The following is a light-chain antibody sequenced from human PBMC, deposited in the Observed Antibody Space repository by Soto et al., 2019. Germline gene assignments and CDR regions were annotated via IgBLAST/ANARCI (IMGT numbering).Light chain of an antibody. V-gene: IGKV1-5*03. CDR1: QSISDS. J-gene: IGKJ1*01. CDR2: EAS. Sequence: DIQMTQSPSTLSASVGDRVTITCRASQSISDSLAWYQQKPGKAPKLLIYEASNLKSGVPSRFSGSGSGTEYTLTISSLQPDDFASYYCQQYNGYWTFGQGTTVEIK. CDR3: QQYNGYWT.